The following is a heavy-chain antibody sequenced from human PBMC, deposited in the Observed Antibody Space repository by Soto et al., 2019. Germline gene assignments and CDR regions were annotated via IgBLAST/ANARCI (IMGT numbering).Heavy chain of an antibody. J-gene: IGHJ4*02. V-gene: IGHV3-30-3*01. CDR3: AKEFGSTWIDH. D-gene: IGHD6-13*01. Sequence: GSLRLSCAASGFTFTSYEMHWVRQAPGKGLEWVAIISYDGSNKYYADSVKGRFTISRDSSRNTLFLQLNSLRAEDTAVYYCAKEFGSTWIDHWGEGTLVTVSS. CDR2: ISYDGSNK. CDR1: GFTFTSYE.